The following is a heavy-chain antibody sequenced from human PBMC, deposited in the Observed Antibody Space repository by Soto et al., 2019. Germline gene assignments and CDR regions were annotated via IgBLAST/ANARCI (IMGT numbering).Heavy chain of an antibody. CDR3: AHYSNTALEGSWFDT. D-gene: IGHD2-21*01. V-gene: IGHV4-30-2*01. CDR2: IFHSGNT. Sequence: SETLSLTCAVSGGAMSSGGYSWNWIRQPPGKGLEWLGHIFHSGNTNYNPSLKSRVTISVDKSKNQFSLRLSSVTAADTAAYYCAHYSNTALEGSWFDTWGQGTLATVSS. J-gene: IGHJ5*02. CDR1: GGAMSSGGYS.